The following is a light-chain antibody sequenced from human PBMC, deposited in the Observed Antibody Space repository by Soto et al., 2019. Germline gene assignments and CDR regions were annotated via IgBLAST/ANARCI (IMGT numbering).Light chain of an antibody. J-gene: IGKJ5*01. CDR1: QTVSSSY. CDR3: QQYNNWPPWT. CDR2: GAS. Sequence: EIVLTQSPGTLSLSPGERSTLSCRASQTVSSSYLAWYQQKPGQAPRLLIYGASTRATGVPARFSGSGSGTEFTLTISSLQSEDFAVYYCQQYNNWPPWTFGQGTRLEIK. V-gene: IGKV3-15*01.